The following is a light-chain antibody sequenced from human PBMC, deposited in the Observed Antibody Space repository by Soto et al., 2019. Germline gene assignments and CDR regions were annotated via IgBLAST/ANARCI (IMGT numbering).Light chain of an antibody. Sequence: FMLSRPHSVSESPGKTVTISCTRSSGSIASNYVQWYQQRPGSAPTPVIYEDSQRPSGVPDRFSGSIDSSSNSASLTISRLQTEDEADYYCQSFDINNVVFGGGTKVTVL. CDR1: SGSIASNY. CDR3: QSFDINNVV. CDR2: EDS. J-gene: IGLJ2*01. V-gene: IGLV6-57*04.